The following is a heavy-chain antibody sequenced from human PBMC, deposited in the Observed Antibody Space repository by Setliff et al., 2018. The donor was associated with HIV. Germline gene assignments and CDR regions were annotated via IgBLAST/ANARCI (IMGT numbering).Heavy chain of an antibody. D-gene: IGHD4-17*01. Sequence: SETLSLTCGVSGDSIIGIHWWTWVRQPPGKGLEWIGTVSYSGSTNYNPSLKSRVTISVDTSENQFSLKLSSVTAADTAMYYCARDMTTVTTEGWRDGWFDPWGQGTLVTVSS. J-gene: IGHJ5*02. CDR2: VSYSGST. V-gene: IGHV4-4*02. CDR1: GDSIIGIHW. CDR3: ARDMTTVTTEGWRDGWFDP.